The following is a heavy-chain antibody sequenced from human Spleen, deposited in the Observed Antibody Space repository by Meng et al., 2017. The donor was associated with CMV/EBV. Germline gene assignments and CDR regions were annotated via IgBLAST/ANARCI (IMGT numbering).Heavy chain of an antibody. J-gene: IGHJ4*02. V-gene: IGHV3-21*01. CDR3: ARGAVDDSSGYYHPLGY. CDR2: ISCSDSYI. Sequence: ETLSLTCAASGFTFSNCSMNWVRQAPGKGLEWVSSISCSDSYICYADSMKGRFTISRDNAKNSLYLQMNSLRAEDTAVYYCARGAVDDSSGYYHPLGYWGQGTLVTVSS. CDR1: GFTFSNCS. D-gene: IGHD3-22*01.